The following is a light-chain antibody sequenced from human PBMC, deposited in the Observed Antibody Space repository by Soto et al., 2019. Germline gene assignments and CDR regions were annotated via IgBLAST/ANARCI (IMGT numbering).Light chain of an antibody. Sequence: IVMTQSPATLSVSPGESATLSCRASQSVSSDLAWYHQKPGQAPRLLIYGASTRATGIPARFSGSGSGTEFTLTINSRQVEDCAVYYCQQYKNGPQKVGQGIKVEI. CDR3: QQYKNGPQK. J-gene: IGKJ1*01. CDR1: QSVSSD. V-gene: IGKV3-15*01. CDR2: GAS.